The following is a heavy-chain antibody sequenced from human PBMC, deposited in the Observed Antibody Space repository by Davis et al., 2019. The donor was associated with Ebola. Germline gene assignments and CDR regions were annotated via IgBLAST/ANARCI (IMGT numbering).Heavy chain of an antibody. D-gene: IGHD3-22*01. CDR2: ISGSGGST. CDR1: GFTFSSYA. Sequence: GGSLRLSCAASGFTFSSYAMSWVRQAPGKGLEWVSAISGSGGSTYYADSVKGRFTISGDNSKNTLYLQMNSLRAEDTAVYYCAKDVITMIVVVITTSKDYGMDVWGQGTTVTVSS. CDR3: AKDVITMIVVVITTSKDYGMDV. J-gene: IGHJ6*02. V-gene: IGHV3-23*01.